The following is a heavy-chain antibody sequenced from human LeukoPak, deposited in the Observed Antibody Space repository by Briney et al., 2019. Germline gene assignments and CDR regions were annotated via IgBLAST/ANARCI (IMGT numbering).Heavy chain of an antibody. CDR2: INHSGST. CDR3: ARRRFLEWLLYRNYYYYMDV. CDR1: GGSFSGCY. V-gene: IGHV4-34*01. D-gene: IGHD3-3*01. J-gene: IGHJ6*03. Sequence: SETLSLTCAVYGGSFSGCYWSWIRQPSGKGLEWIGEINHSGSTNYNPSLKSRVTISVDTSKNQFSLKLSSVTAADTAVYYCARRRFLEWLLYRNYYYYMDVWGKGTTVTVSS.